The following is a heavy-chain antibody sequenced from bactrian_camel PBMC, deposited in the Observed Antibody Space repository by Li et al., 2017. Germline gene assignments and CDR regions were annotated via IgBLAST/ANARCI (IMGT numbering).Heavy chain of an antibody. Sequence: VQLVESGGGSVRAGGSLNLSCVVSGYSFSTCGLGWYRRAPGKERELVSTIRLDGLIEYADSVKGRFTIDRDNAKRTTSLQMNSLRSEDTAMYYCAADTGVDGDYGLAHDLCAEADFGYWGQGTQVTVS. D-gene: IGHD5*01. V-gene: IGHV3S53*01. J-gene: IGHJ6*01. CDR1: GYSFSTCG. CDR2: IRLDGLI. CDR3: AADTGVDGDYGLAHDLCAEADFGY.